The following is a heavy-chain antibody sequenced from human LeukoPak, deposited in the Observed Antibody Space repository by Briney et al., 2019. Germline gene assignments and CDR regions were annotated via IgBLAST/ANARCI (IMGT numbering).Heavy chain of an antibody. CDR3: AVGYCSSTSCYYCLAFMDV. Sequence: GASVKVSCKASGGTFSSYAISWVRQAPGQGLEWMGRIIPIFGTANYAQKFQGRVTITTDESTSTAYMELSSLRSEDTAVYYCAVGYCSSTSCYYCLAFMDVWGKGTTVTVSS. D-gene: IGHD2-2*01. CDR1: GGTFSSYA. CDR2: IIPIFGTA. J-gene: IGHJ6*03. V-gene: IGHV1-69*05.